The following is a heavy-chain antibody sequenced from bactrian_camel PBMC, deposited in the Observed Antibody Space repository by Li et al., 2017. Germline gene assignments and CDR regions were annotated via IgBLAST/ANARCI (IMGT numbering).Heavy chain of an antibody. V-gene: IGHV3S55*01. D-gene: IGHD2*01. Sequence: QLVESGGGSVQAGGSLRLSCVASGYTYGSYCFGWFRQAPGKEREEVAAIDRDGSTSYSDSVKGRFTISKDNAKNIQYLQMDNLEPEDSATYRCAASWDVTAIEALGRIADPAFGYWGEGTQVTVS. CDR1: GYTYGSYC. CDR3: AASWDVTAIEALGRIADPAFGY. CDR2: IDRDGST. J-gene: IGHJ6*01.